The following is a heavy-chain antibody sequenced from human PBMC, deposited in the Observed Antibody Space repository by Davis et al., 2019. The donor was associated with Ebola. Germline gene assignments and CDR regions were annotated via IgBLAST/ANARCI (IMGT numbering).Heavy chain of an antibody. Sequence: ASVKVSCKASGYTFTSYDINWVRQATGQGLEWMGWMNPNSGNTGYAQKFQGRVTMTRNTSISTAYMELSSLRSEGTAVYYCARVGYCSSTSCYGGFYYYYGMDVWGQGTTVTVSS. CDR2: MNPNSGNT. J-gene: IGHJ6*02. CDR3: ARVGYCSSTSCYGGFYYYYGMDV. D-gene: IGHD2-2*01. V-gene: IGHV1-8*01. CDR1: GYTFTSYD.